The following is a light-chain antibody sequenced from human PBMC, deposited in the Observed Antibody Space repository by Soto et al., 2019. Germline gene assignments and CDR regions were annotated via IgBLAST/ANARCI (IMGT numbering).Light chain of an antibody. Sequence: QSALTQPASVSGSPGQSVTISCTGTSSDVGAYNYVSWYQQHPGKAPKLLIYDVSSRPSGVSNRFSGSKSGNTASLTISGLQGEDEADYYCSSYASSDTLVFGGGTKLTVL. V-gene: IGLV2-14*03. CDR1: SSDVGAYNY. CDR3: SSYASSDTLV. CDR2: DVS. J-gene: IGLJ2*01.